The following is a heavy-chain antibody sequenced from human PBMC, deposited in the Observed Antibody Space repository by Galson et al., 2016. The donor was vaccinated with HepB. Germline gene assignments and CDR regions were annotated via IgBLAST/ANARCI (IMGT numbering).Heavy chain of an antibody. CDR2: ISGYNGLR. CDR3: ARDRNPINWYFDL. Sequence: SVKVSCKASGYAFTRYGITWVRQAPGQGLEWMGWISGYNGLRNYAQKFRGRVTMTTDTSTNATYMELRSLRSDDTAVYYCARDRNPINWYFDLWGRGTLVTVSS. J-gene: IGHJ2*01. CDR1: GYAFTRYG. V-gene: IGHV1-18*04.